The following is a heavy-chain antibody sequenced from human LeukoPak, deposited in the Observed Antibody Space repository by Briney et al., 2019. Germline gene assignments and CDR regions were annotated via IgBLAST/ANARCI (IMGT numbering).Heavy chain of an antibody. Sequence: GASVKVCCEASGYSFSDYYLHWVRLAPGQGLEWMGWIDPKRDPKRGGTNYAQKFQGRVTMTRDTSISTVYMELSGLRSDDTAVYYCARATSGGNTIDYWGQGTLVTVSS. D-gene: IGHD4-23*01. CDR2: IDPKRDPKRGGT. J-gene: IGHJ4*02. CDR3: ARATSGGNTIDY. V-gene: IGHV1-2*02. CDR1: GYSFSDYY.